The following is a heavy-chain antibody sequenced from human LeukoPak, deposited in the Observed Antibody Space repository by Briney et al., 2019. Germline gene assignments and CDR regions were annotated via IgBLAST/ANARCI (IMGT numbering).Heavy chain of an antibody. J-gene: IGHJ6*03. CDR2: INPNSGGT. Sequence: ASVKVSCKASGYTFTSYDINWVRQAPGQGLEWMGWINPNSGGTNYAQKFQGRVTMTRDTSISTAYMELSRLRSDDAAVYYCARDAIAAAGTQRPYYDYYMDVWGKRTTVTNSS. V-gene: IGHV1-2*02. D-gene: IGHD6-13*01. CDR1: GYTFTSYD. CDR3: ARDAIAAAGTQRPYYDYYMDV.